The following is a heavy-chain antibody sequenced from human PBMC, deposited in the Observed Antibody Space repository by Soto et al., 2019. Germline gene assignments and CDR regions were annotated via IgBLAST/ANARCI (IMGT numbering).Heavy chain of an antibody. Sequence: GESLKISCKGSGYSFTSYWISWVRQMPGKGLEWMGRIDPSDSYTNYSPSFQGHVTISADKSISTAYLQWSSLKASDTAMYYCARHSRGDSGSYQGDAFDIWGQGTMVTVSS. CDR1: GYSFTSYW. J-gene: IGHJ3*02. D-gene: IGHD1-26*01. CDR3: ARHSRGDSGSYQGDAFDI. V-gene: IGHV5-10-1*01. CDR2: IDPSDSYT.